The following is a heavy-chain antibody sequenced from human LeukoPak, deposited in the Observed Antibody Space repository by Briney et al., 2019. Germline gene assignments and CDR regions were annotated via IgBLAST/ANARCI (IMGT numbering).Heavy chain of an antibody. Sequence: PSETLSLTRTVSGGSISSGNDFWSWIRQPAGKGLEWIGRIYTSGSTNYNPSLKSRATISVDTSKNQFSLKLSSVTAADTAVYYCAREFWEGGGNQRTTHFDYWGQGTLVTVSS. D-gene: IGHD1-14*01. CDR3: AREFWEGGGNQRTTHFDY. CDR1: GGSISSGNDF. J-gene: IGHJ4*02. CDR2: IYTSGST. V-gene: IGHV4-61*02.